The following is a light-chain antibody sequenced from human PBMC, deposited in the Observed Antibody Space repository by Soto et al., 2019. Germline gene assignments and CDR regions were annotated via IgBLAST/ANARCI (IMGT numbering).Light chain of an antibody. CDR2: GAS. J-gene: IGKJ1*01. Sequence: EIVLTQSPATLAWSPGERGSLSCRASQSVSSRLAWYQQKPGQSPRLLIYGASTRATGIPARFSGSGSGTEFTLTISSLQSEDFGVYSCHQYNNLWTFGQGTKGDIK. CDR1: QSVSSR. V-gene: IGKV3-15*01. CDR3: HQYNNLWT.